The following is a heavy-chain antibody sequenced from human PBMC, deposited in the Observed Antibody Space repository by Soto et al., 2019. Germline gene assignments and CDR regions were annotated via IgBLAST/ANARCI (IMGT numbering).Heavy chain of an antibody. CDR1: GFTFSSYG. Sequence: QVQLVESGGGVVQPGRSLRLSCAASGFTFSSYGMHWVRQAPGKGLEWVAVIWYDGSNKYYADSVKGRFTISRDNSKNTLYLQMNSLRAEDTAVYYCARTDGSGYYYYYYGMDVWGQGTTVTVSS. J-gene: IGHJ6*02. D-gene: IGHD3-10*01. V-gene: IGHV3-33*01. CDR2: IWYDGSNK. CDR3: ARTDGSGYYYYYYGMDV.